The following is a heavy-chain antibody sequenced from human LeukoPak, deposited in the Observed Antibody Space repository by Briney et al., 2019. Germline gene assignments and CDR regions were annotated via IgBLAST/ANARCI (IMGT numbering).Heavy chain of an antibody. CDR1: GFIFTEYG. CDR2: VRKDATEK. D-gene: IGHD1-1*01. Sequence: GGSLRLACAASGFIFTEYGMWWVRQAPGRGLEWVAFVRKDATEKKYADSVEGRFTISRDDSENTVYLKMNNPRVDDTAVYYCAKRSGPNSGPFDSWGQGTPVIVSS. V-gene: IGHV3-30*02. CDR3: AKRSGPNSGPFDS. J-gene: IGHJ4*02.